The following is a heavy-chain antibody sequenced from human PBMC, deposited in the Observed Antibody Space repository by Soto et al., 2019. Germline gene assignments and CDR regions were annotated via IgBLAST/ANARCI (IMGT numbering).Heavy chain of an antibody. CDR1: GGTFSSYT. J-gene: IGHJ3*02. CDR3: ARRDAFDI. Sequence: GASVKVSCKASGGTFSSYTISWVRQVPGQGLEWMGRIIPILGIANYAQKFQGRVTITRDTSASTAYMELSSLRSEDTAVYYCARRDAFDIWGQGTMVTVSS. V-gene: IGHV1-69*02. CDR2: IIPILGIA.